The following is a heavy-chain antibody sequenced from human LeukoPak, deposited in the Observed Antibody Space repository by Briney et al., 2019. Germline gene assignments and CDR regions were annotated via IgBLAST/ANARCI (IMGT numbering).Heavy chain of an antibody. CDR3: ARHVVVAGRRDFDY. D-gene: IGHD6-19*01. CDR1: GGSISGYC. J-gene: IGHJ4*02. Sequence: SGTLSLTCTVSGGSISGYCWSWIRQSPGKGLEWIGYIYHSGSTNYNPSLKSRVTISVDTSKNQFSLKLSSVTAADTAVYYCARHVVVAGRRDFDYWGQGILVTVSS. CDR2: IYHSGST. V-gene: IGHV4-59*08.